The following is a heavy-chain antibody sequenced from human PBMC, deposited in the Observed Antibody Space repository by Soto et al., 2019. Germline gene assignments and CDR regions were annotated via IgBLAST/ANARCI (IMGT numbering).Heavy chain of an antibody. D-gene: IGHD4-17*01. Sequence: PGGSLRLSCAASGFTFSNYAMSWVRQAPGKGLEWVSGISGSGTGTHYADSVKGRFTISRDNSKNTLYLQMNSLRAEDTAVYYCAKAPNTVTGAFHIWGQGTTVTVSS. CDR3: AKAPNTVTGAFHI. J-gene: IGHJ3*02. CDR1: GFTFSNYA. V-gene: IGHV3-23*01. CDR2: ISGSGTGT.